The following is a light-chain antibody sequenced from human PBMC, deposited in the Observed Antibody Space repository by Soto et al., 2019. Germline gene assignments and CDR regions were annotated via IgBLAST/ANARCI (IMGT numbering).Light chain of an antibody. CDR3: QHRSSWPLT. J-gene: IGKJ4*01. Sequence: EIVFTQSPATLSLSPGERATLSCRASQSVSSYLAWYQQRPGQAPRLLIYDASNRATGIPARFSGSGSGTDFTLTISSLEPEDFAVYYCQHRSSWPLTFGGGTKVDIK. V-gene: IGKV3-11*01. CDR2: DAS. CDR1: QSVSSY.